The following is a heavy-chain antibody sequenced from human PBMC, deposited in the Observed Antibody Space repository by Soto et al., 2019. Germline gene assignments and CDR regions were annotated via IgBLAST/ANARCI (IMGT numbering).Heavy chain of an antibody. CDR1: GFTFSSYA. Sequence: GGSLRLSCAASGFTFSSYAMSWVRQAPGKGLEWVSAISGSGGSTYYADSVKGRFTNSRDNSKNTLKLQMNSLKAEDTAVYYCAKFEGGYDILTGYYRQGYGYWGQGTLVTVSS. V-gene: IGHV3-23*01. J-gene: IGHJ4*02. CDR3: AKFEGGYDILTGYYRQGYGY. D-gene: IGHD3-9*01. CDR2: ISGSGGST.